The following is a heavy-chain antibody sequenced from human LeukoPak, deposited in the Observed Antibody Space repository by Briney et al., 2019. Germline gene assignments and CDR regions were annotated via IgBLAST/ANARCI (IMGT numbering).Heavy chain of an antibody. CDR3: ARVAALLWFGELNWFDP. J-gene: IGHJ5*02. CDR1: GGSFSGYY. Sequence: SSETLSLTCAVYGGSFSGYYWSWIRQPPGKGLEWIGEINHSGSTNYNPSLKSRVTISVDTSKNQFSLKLSSVTAADTAVYYCARVAALLWFGELNWFDPWGQGTLVTVSS. D-gene: IGHD3-10*01. V-gene: IGHV4-34*01. CDR2: INHSGST.